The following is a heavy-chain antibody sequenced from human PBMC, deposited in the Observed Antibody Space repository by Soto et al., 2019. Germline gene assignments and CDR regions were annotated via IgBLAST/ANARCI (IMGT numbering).Heavy chain of an antibody. CDR1: GFICSSYD. V-gene: IGHV3-23*01. J-gene: IGHJ3*02. Sequence: PGGSLRLSCAASGFICSSYDMSWVRQAPGKGLEWVSTILVDGRTFYVDSAKGRFTISRDSSQNTVYLQMNSLTAGDTALYYCAKATATGGAAFDICGQGTTVTVSS. D-gene: IGHD2-8*02. CDR2: ILVDGRT. CDR3: AKATATGGAAFDI.